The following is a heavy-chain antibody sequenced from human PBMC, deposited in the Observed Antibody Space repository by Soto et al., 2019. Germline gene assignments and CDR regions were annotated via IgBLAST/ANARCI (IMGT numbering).Heavy chain of an antibody. CDR2: IGASGDIT. V-gene: IGHV3-23*01. Sequence: EVQLLESGGGLVQPGGSLRLSCAASGFSFTNFAMSWVRQAPGKGLEWVAGIGASGDITWYADSVKGRLSISRDNSKNTLYLQLNSLRFETTAVYYCAEDDSTDGGDDYFDSWGPGTLVTVSS. CDR1: GFSFTNFA. J-gene: IGHJ4*02. D-gene: IGHD2-21*02. CDR3: AEDDSTDGGDDYFDS.